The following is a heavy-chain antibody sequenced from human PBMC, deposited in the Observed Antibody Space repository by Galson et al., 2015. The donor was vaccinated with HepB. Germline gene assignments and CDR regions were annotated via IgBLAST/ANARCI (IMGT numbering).Heavy chain of an antibody. V-gene: IGHV3-11*06. CDR3: ARDRPSFTMVRGVISESPAEEDYYYGMDV. CDR2: ISSSSSYT. D-gene: IGHD3-10*01. Sequence: SLRLSCAASGFTFSDYYMSWIRQAPGKGLEWVSYISSSSSYTNYADSVKGRFTISRDNAKNSLYLQMNSLRAEDTAVYYCARDRPSFTMVRGVISESPAEEDYYYGMDVWGQGTTVTVSS. J-gene: IGHJ6*02. CDR1: GFTFSDYY.